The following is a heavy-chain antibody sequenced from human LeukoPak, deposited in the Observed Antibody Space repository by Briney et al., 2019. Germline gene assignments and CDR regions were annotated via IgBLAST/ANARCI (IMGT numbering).Heavy chain of an antibody. D-gene: IGHD6-19*01. CDR3: ATVAVAGTGNYFDY. Sequence: GGSLRLSCAASGFTFSSYSLNWVRQAPGKGLEWVSSISSSSNYIYYADSVKGRFTISRDNAKNSLYLQMNSLRAEDTAVYYCATVAVAGTGNYFDYWGQGTLVTVSA. J-gene: IGHJ4*02. CDR1: GFTFSSYS. CDR2: ISSSSNYI. V-gene: IGHV3-21*01.